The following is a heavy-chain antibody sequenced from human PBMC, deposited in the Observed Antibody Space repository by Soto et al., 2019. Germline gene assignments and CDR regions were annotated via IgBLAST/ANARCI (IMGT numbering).Heavy chain of an antibody. Sequence: SETLSLTCTVSGVSISSYYWSWIRQPPGKGLEWIGYIYNSGSINYNPSLKSRVTISVDTSKNHFSLKVSSVTAADTAVYYCARQMFIGGMDVWGQGTTVTVSS. J-gene: IGHJ6*02. CDR2: IYNSGSI. CDR3: ARQMFIGGMDV. CDR1: GVSISSYY. D-gene: IGHD2-15*01. V-gene: IGHV4-59*08.